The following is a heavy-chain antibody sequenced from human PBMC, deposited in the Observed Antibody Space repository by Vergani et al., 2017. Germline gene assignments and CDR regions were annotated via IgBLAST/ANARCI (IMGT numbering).Heavy chain of an antibody. D-gene: IGHD3-10*01. V-gene: IGHV3-21*01. Sequence: EVQLVESGGGLVKPGGSLRLSCAASGFTFSSYSMNWVRQAPGKGLEWVSSISSSSSYIYYADSVKGRFTISRDNAKNSLYLQMNSLRAEDTAVYYCARDGGGLLWVGRPLHNMDVWGQGTTVTVSS. J-gene: IGHJ6*02. CDR3: ARDGGGLLWVGRPLHNMDV. CDR2: ISSSSSYI. CDR1: GFTFSSYS.